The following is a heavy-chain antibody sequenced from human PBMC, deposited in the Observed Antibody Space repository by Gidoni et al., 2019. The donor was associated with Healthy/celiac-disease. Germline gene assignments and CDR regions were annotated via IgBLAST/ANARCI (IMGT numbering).Heavy chain of an antibody. D-gene: IGHD6-13*01. V-gene: IGHV3-23*01. CDR3: AKDLLYSSPD. Sequence: EVQLLESGGGLVQPGGSLRLSCAASGFTFSSYAMCWVRQALGTGLESSSAISVSGGSTYYADSVKGRFPISRDNSKNTLYLQMNSLRAADTAAYYCAKDLLYSSPDWGQGTLVTVSS. J-gene: IGHJ4*02. CDR2: ISVSGGST. CDR1: GFTFSSYA.